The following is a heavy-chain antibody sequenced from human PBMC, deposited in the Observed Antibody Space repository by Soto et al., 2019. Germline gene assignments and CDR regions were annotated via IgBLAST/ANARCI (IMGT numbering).Heavy chain of an antibody. Sequence: SETLSLTCAVYGGSFSGYYWSWIRQPPGKGLEWIGEINHSGSTNYNPSLKSRVTISVDTSKNQFSLKLSSVTAADTAVYYCARLGMGDFWSGTQGHDAFDIWGQGTMVTVSS. CDR1: GGSFSGYY. CDR3: ARLGMGDFWSGTQGHDAFDI. V-gene: IGHV4-34*01. CDR2: INHSGST. D-gene: IGHD3-3*01. J-gene: IGHJ3*02.